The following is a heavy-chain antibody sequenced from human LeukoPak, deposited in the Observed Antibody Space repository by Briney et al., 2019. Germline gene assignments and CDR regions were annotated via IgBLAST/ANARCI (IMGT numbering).Heavy chain of an antibody. CDR1: GFTFSNYG. Sequence: GGSLRLSCAASGFTFSNYGMHWVRQAPGKGLEWVAFVRYDESTKFYADSVKGRFTISRDNSKTTLYLQMNSLRAEDTAVYYCAPGGVAGDYWGQGTLVTVSS. D-gene: IGHD6-19*01. CDR2: VRYDESTK. CDR3: APGGVAGDY. V-gene: IGHV3-30*02. J-gene: IGHJ4*02.